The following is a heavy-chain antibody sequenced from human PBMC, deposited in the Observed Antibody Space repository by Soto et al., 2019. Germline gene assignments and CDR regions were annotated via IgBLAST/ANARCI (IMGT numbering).Heavy chain of an antibody. CDR1: RGTFSSYA. D-gene: IGHD3-22*01. CDR2: IIPIFGTA. Sequence: QVQLVQSGAEVKKPGSSVKVSCKASRGTFSSYAISWVRQAPGQGLEWMGGIIPIFGTANYAQKFQGRVTITADESTSTAYMELSSLRSEDTAVYYCARDYYDSSGYPTPFDYWGQGTLVTVSS. V-gene: IGHV1-69*01. CDR3: ARDYYDSSGYPTPFDY. J-gene: IGHJ4*02.